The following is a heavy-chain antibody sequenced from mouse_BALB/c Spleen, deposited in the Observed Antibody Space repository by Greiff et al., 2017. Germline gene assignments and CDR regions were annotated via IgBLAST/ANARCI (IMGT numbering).Heavy chain of an antibody. V-gene: IGHV3-6*02. CDR2: ISYDGSN. CDR1: GYSITSGYY. J-gene: IGHJ3*01. Sequence: EVHLVESGPGLVKPSQSLSLTCSVTGYSITSGYYWNWIRQFPGNKLELMGYISYDGSNNYNPSLKNRISITRDTSKNQFFLKLNSVTTEDTATYYCASYYGFSWFAYWGQGTLVTVSA. D-gene: IGHD1-1*01. CDR3: ASYYGFSWFAY.